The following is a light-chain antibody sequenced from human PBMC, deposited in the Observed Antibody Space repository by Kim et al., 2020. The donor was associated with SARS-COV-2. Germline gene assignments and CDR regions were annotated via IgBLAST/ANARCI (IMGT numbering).Light chain of an antibody. CDR1: SSDVGGYNY. J-gene: IGLJ2*01. V-gene: IGLV2-14*03. CDR3: SSYTRSDTLI. CDR2: DVT. Sequence: QSALTQPASVSGSPGQSITISCTGTSSDVGGYNYVSWYQQHTGRAPKLMIYDVTNRPSGVSNRFSGSKSGNTASLTISGLQAEDEADYYCSSYTRSDTLIFGGGTQLTVL.